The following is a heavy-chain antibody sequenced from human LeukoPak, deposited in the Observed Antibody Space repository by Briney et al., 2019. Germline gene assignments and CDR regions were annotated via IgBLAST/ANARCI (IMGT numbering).Heavy chain of an antibody. Sequence: GGSLRLSCAASGFTFSSYAMHWVRQAPGKGLEYVSAISSNGGSTYYANSVKGRFTISRDNSKNTLYLQMGSLRAEDMAVYYCARDLAADFDALDIWGQGTMVTVSS. V-gene: IGHV3-64*01. D-gene: IGHD6-13*01. CDR1: GFTFSSYA. CDR3: ARDLAADFDALDI. J-gene: IGHJ3*02. CDR2: ISSNGGST.